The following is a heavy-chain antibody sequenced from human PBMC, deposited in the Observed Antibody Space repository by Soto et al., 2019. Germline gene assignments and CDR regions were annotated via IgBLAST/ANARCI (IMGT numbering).Heavy chain of an antibody. J-gene: IGHJ5*02. Sequence: QVQLVGSGGGVVQPGRSLRLSCAASGFTFSSYAMHWVRQAPGKGLEWVAVISYDGSNKYYADSVKGRFTISRDNSKNTLYLQMNSLRAEDTAVYYCARDLDSSGWYRGLIDPWGQGTLVTVSS. CDR1: GFTFSSYA. V-gene: IGHV3-30-3*01. D-gene: IGHD6-19*01. CDR3: ARDLDSSGWYRGLIDP. CDR2: ISYDGSNK.